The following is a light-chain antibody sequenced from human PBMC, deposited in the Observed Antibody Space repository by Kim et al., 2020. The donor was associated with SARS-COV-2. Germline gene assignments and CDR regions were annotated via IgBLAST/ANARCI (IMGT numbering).Light chain of an antibody. CDR3: QQRSNWTT. CDR1: QSVSSY. CDR2: DAS. J-gene: IGKJ1*01. Sequence: EIVLTQSPATLSLSPGERATLSCRASQSVSSYLAWYQQKPGQAPRLLIYDASNRATCIPARFSGSGSGTDFTLTISSLEPEDFAVYYCQQRSNWTTFGQGTKVDIK. V-gene: IGKV3-11*01.